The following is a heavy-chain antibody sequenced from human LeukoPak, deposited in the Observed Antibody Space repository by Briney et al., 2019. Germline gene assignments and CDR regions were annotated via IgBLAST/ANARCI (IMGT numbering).Heavy chain of an antibody. D-gene: IGHD3-10*01. CDR2: ISNSGSTK. J-gene: IGHJ4*02. CDR3: ARYQRLGELDIPYYFDY. Sequence: PGGSLRLSCAASGFTFSSYEMNWIRQAPGKGLEWISYISNSGSTKYYADSVKGRFTISRDNAKNSVFLQMNSLRAEDTAVYYCARYQRLGELDIPYYFDYWGQGTLVTVSS. V-gene: IGHV3-48*03. CDR1: GFTFSSYE.